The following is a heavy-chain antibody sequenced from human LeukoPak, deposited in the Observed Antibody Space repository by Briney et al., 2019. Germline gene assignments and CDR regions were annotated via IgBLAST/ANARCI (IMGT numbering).Heavy chain of an antibody. CDR3: AKDKGQWLSLYYFDN. V-gene: IGHV3-9*01. CDR1: GFIFDDYA. D-gene: IGHD6-19*01. CDR2: ISYNSDTI. J-gene: IGHJ4*02. Sequence: GGSLRLSCAVSGFIFDDYAIHWVRQAPGKGLEWVAGISYNSDTIRYADSVKGRFTISRDNAKKSLYLQMNSLRAEDTALYYCAKDKGQWLSLYYFDNWGQGTLVTVSS.